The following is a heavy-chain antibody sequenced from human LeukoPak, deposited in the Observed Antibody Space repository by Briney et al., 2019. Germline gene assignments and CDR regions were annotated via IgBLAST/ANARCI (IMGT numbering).Heavy chain of an antibody. CDR3: ARSTYYYDSSGYYHPLDAFDI. J-gene: IGHJ3*02. Sequence: GRSLRLSCAASGFTFSSYAMHWVRQAPGKGLEWVAVISYGGSNKYYADSVRGRFTISRDNSKNTLYLQMNSLRAEDTAVYYCARSTYYYDSSGYYHPLDAFDIWGQGTMVTVSS. D-gene: IGHD3-22*01. V-gene: IGHV3-30-3*01. CDR1: GFTFSSYA. CDR2: ISYGGSNK.